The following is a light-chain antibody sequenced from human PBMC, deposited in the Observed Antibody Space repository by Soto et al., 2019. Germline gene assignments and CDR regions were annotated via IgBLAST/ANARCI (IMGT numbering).Light chain of an antibody. CDR1: QRISTY. V-gene: IGKV3D-15*01. J-gene: IGKJ1*01. Sequence: VFTHSQATLSLSPCESATLYLRASQRISTYLAGYQQKPGQDPRLLIYDASTRANGSPARFSGTGSATEFTLSISSLQSEDFAVYYYQQYNNRHPWTFGQGTRVEIK. CDR2: DAS. CDR3: QQYNNRHPWT.